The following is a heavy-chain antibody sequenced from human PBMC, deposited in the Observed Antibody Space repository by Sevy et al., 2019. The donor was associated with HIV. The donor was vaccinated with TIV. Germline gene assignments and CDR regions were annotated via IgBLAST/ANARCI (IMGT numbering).Heavy chain of an antibody. Sequence: GGSLRLACAASGFTFSSFALHWVRQAPGKVLEWVAVISSDDGSNRNYADSVKGRFTISRDNSKNTEYLQMNSLRPEDTAVYYCARDSGYCGGDCYGPGGYWGQGTLVTVSS. V-gene: IGHV3-30-3*01. D-gene: IGHD2-21*02. CDR1: GFTFSSFA. CDR2: ISSDDGSNR. CDR3: ARDSGYCGGDCYGPGGY. J-gene: IGHJ4*02.